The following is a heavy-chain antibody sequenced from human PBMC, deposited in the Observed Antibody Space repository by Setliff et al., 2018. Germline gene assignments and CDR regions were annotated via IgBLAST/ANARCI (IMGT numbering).Heavy chain of an antibody. J-gene: IGHJ3*02. Sequence: ASVKVSCKASGYTFTSYGISWVRQAPGQGLEWMGWMSPNSGNTGYAQKFQGRVTMTRNTSISTAYMELSSLRSEDTAVYYCAISTIFGVVSPTPDAFDIWGQGTMVTVSS. CDR3: AISTIFGVVSPTPDAFDI. CDR2: MSPNSGNT. V-gene: IGHV1-8*02. CDR1: GYTFTSYG. D-gene: IGHD3-3*01.